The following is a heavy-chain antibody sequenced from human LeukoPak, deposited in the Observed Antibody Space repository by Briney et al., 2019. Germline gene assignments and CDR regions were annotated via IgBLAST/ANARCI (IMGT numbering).Heavy chain of an antibody. CDR1: GGSFSGYY. J-gene: IGHJ6*04. D-gene: IGHD3-10*01. CDR3: AGGPYYYGSGTFYYYYGMDV. Sequence: SETLSLTCAVYGGSFSGYYWSWIRQPPGKGLEWIGEINHSGSTNYNPSLKGRVTISVDTSKNQFSLKLSSVTAADTAVYYCAGGPYYYGSGTFYYYYGMDVWGKGTTVTVSS. CDR2: INHSGST. V-gene: IGHV4-34*01.